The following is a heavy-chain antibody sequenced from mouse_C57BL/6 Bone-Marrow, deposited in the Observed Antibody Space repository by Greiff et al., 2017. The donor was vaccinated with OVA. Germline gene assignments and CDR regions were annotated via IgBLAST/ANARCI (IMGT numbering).Heavy chain of an antibody. CDR1: GYTFTSSW. V-gene: IGHV1-72*01. J-gene: IGHJ4*01. D-gene: IGHD2-5*01. CDR3: ARARSNYGGGSYAMDY. CDR2: IDPNSGGT. Sequence: QVQLQQPGAELVKPGASVKLSCKASGYTFTSSWMHWVKQRPGRGLEWIGRIDPNSGGTKYNEKFKSKATLTVAKPSRTAYMQLSSLTSEDSAVYYCARARSNYGGGSYAMDYWGQGTSVTVSS.